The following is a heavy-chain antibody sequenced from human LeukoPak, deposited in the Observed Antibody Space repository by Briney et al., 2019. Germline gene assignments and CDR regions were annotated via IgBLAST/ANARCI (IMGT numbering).Heavy chain of an antibody. D-gene: IGHD3-9*01. CDR3: ARHRRYFDWLPAYYFDY. V-gene: IGHV4-34*01. Sequence: SETLSLTCAVYGGSFSGYYWSWIRQPPGKGLEWIGEINHSGSTNYNPSLKSRVTISVDTSKNQFPLKLSSVTAADTAVYYCARHRRYFDWLPAYYFDYWGQGTLVTVSS. CDR1: GGSFSGYY. J-gene: IGHJ4*02. CDR2: INHSGST.